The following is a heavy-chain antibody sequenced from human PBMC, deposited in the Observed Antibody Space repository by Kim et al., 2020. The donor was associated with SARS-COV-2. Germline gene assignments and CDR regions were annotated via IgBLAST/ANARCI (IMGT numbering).Heavy chain of an antibody. D-gene: IGHD2-2*02. Sequence: SETLSLTCTVSGDSISSSTFYWGWIRQPPGKGLEWIGSIHHSGNTYSNPSLQSRVTMSVDASKNQFSLQLTSVTAADTAMYFCERDGYTYVDYWGPGTPV. CDR2: IHHSGNT. CDR1: GDSISSSTFY. J-gene: IGHJ4*02. CDR3: ERDGYTYVDY. V-gene: IGHV4-39*07.